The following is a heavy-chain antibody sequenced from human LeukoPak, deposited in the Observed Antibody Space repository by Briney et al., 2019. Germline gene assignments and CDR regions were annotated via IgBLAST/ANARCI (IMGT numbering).Heavy chain of an antibody. Sequence: GGSLRLSCAASGFTFSSYNMNWVRQAPGKGLEWVSSITSSSTYIYYADSVKGRFTISRDNAKNSLYLQMDSLRVEDTAVYYCARTRYGSGSYYPPYFDYWGQGTLVTVSS. CDR3: ARTRYGSGSYYPPYFDY. V-gene: IGHV3-21*01. J-gene: IGHJ4*02. D-gene: IGHD3-10*01. CDR2: ITSSSTYI. CDR1: GFTFSSYN.